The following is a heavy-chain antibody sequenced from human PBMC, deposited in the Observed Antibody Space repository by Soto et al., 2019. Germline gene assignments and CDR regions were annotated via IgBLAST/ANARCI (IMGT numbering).Heavy chain of an antibody. J-gene: IGHJ4*02. D-gene: IGHD3-3*01. CDR3: ARDPFGQTYPVVYDY. CDR1: GFTFSRYG. V-gene: IGHV3-30*03. Sequence: QVQLVESGGGVVQPERSLRLSCAASGFTFSRYGMHWVRQTPGKGLEWVAVISDNGSVKYYGDSVKGRFTISRDNSKNTLDLQMNSLRAEDTAVYFCARDPFGQTYPVVYDYWGQGTLVTVSS. CDR2: ISDNGSVK.